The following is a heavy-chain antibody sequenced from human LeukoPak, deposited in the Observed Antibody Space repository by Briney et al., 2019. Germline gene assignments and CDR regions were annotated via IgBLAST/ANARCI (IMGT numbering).Heavy chain of an antibody. D-gene: IGHD5-18*01. J-gene: IGHJ6*03. Sequence: PSETLSLTCAVYGVSFSDYYWSWIRQPPGKGLEWLGEINPSGSTNYSPSLKSRVTISVDRSMNQFSLKLSSVAAADTAVYFCARVGYSYVINDWSRTGLGAYPTKYYYHMDVWDKGTTVTVSS. CDR2: INPSGST. CDR3: ARVGYSYVINDWSRTGLGAYPTKYYYHMDV. V-gene: IGHV4-34*01. CDR1: GVSFSDYY.